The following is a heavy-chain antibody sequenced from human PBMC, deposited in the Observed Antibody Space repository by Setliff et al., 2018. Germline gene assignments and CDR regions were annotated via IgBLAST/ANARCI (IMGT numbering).Heavy chain of an antibody. Sequence: GASVKVSCKASGYTFTSYAMHWVRQAPGQRLEWMGWINAGNGNTGYAQKFQGRVTMTRNTSISTAYMELSSLRSEDTAVYYCARMSHCSGGSCYSGYWGQGTLVTVSS. CDR3: ARMSHCSGGSCYSGY. CDR2: INAGNGNT. J-gene: IGHJ4*02. V-gene: IGHV1-3*01. D-gene: IGHD2-15*01. CDR1: GYTFTSYA.